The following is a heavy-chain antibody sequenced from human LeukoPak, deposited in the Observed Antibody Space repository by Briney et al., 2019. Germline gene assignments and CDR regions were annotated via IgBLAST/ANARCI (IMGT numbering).Heavy chain of an antibody. V-gene: IGHV4-4*07. CDR1: GGSISGYF. Sequence: SETLSLTCTVSGGSISGYFWAWIRRPAGKGLEWIGRIYSSGSTNYNLSLKSRVTMSVDTSKNQFSLRLSSVTAADTAVYYCAREARGGSTYFDNWGQGTLVTVSS. D-gene: IGHD1-26*01. J-gene: IGHJ4*02. CDR3: AREARGGSTYFDN. CDR2: IYSSGST.